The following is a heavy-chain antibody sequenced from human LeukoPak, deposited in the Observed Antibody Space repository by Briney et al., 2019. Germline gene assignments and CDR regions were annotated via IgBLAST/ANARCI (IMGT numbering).Heavy chain of an antibody. J-gene: IGHJ6*03. V-gene: IGHV4-39*01. Sequence: SETLSLTCTVSGGSISSSSYYWGWIRQPPGKGLEWIGEINHSGSTNYNPSLKSRVTISVDTSKNQFSLKLSSVTAADTAVYYCARHHSNYDGDYYYMDVWGKGTTVTVSS. CDR3: ARHHSNYDGDYYYMDV. CDR1: GGSISSSSYY. CDR2: INHSGST. D-gene: IGHD4-11*01.